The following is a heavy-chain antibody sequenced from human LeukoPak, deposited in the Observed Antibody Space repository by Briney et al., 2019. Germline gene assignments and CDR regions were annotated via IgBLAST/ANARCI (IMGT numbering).Heavy chain of an antibody. CDR2: IYYSGST. J-gene: IGHJ5*02. CDR1: GGSISSYY. V-gene: IGHV4-59*01. D-gene: IGHD2-15*01. Sequence: SETLSLTCTVSGGSISSYYWSWIRRPPGKGLEWIGYIYYSGSTNYNPSLKSRVTISVDTSKNQFSLKLSSVTAADTAVYYCARGEVVVAATPFDPWGQGTLVTVSS. CDR3: ARGEVVVAATPFDP.